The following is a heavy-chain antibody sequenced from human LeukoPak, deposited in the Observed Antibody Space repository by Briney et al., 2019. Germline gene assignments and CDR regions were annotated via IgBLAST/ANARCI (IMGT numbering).Heavy chain of an antibody. D-gene: IGHD1-26*01. CDR2: ISGSGGST. Sequence: GGSLRLSCAASGFTFSSYAMSWVRQAPGKGLEWVSAISGSGGSTYYADSVKGRFTISRDNSKNTLYLQMNGLRAEDTAVYYCAKGKWREGATFDYWGQGTLVTVSS. CDR1: GFTFSSYA. V-gene: IGHV3-23*01. J-gene: IGHJ4*02. CDR3: AKGKWREGATFDY.